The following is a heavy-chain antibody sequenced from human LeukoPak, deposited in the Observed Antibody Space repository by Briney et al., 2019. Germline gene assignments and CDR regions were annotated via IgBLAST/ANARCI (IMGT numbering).Heavy chain of an antibody. Sequence: GGSLRLSCAASGFIFSSYSMNWVRQAPGKGLEWISYISETSATIYYADSVKGRFTISRDNAKNSLYLQMNSLRAEDTAVYYCARPFCSGVGCYSPIPRPAHWGQGPLVDVSS. CDR2: ISETSATI. D-gene: IGHD2-15*01. CDR3: ARPFCSGVGCYSPIPRPAH. CDR1: GFIFSSYS. V-gene: IGHV3-48*01. J-gene: IGHJ4*02.